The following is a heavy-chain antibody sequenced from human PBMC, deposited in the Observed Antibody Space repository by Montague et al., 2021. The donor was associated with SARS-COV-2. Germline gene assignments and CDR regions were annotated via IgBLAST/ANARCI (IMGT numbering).Heavy chain of an antibody. Sequence: SLRLSCAASGFTFSSYAMHWVRQAPGKGLEWVAVISYDGSNKYYADSVKGRFTISRDNSKNTLYLQMNSLRAEDTAVYYCARVIVVGYYGMDVWGKGTTVTVPS. CDR3: ARVIVVGYYGMDV. CDR1: GFTFSSYA. CDR2: ISYDGSNK. V-gene: IGHV3-30-3*01. D-gene: IGHD3-22*01. J-gene: IGHJ6*04.